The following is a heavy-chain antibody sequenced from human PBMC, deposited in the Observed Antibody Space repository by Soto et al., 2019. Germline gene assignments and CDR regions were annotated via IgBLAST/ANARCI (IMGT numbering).Heavy chain of an antibody. V-gene: IGHV4-59*01. J-gene: IGHJ5*02. CDR2: IYYSGST. CDR3: AREIVVVPAAQDNWFDP. D-gene: IGHD2-2*01. Sequence: PSETLSLTCTVSGGSISSYYWSWIRQPPGKGLEWIGYIYYSGSTNYNPSLKSRVTISVDTSKNQFSLKLSSVTAADTAVYYCAREIVVVPAAQDNWFDPWGQGTLVTVPQ. CDR1: GGSISSYY.